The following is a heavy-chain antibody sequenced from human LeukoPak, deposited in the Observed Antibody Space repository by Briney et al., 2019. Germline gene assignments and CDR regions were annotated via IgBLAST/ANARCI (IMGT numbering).Heavy chain of an antibody. CDR3: ATPRYCSSTSCCYYYGMDV. V-gene: IGHV3-66*02. Sequence: GGSLRLSCAASGFTVSSNYMSWVRQAPGKGLEWVSVIYSGGSTYYADSVKGRFTISRDNSKNTLYLQMNSLRAEDTAVYYCATPRYCSSTSCCYYYGMDVWGQGTTVTVSS. D-gene: IGHD2-2*01. CDR1: GFTVSSNY. J-gene: IGHJ6*02. CDR2: IYSGGST.